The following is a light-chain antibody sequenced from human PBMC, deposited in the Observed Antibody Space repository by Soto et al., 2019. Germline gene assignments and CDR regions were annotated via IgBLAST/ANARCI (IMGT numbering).Light chain of an antibody. CDR2: GAS. CDR1: QSVSGSN. CDR3: LQYARSPWM. J-gene: IGKJ1*01. Sequence: ESVLTQSPGTLSLSPGEPATLSCRASQSVSGSNLAWFQQKPGQAPRLLIHGASTRASGIPDRFRGSGSGTDFTLTISRLEPEDFAVYYCLQYARSPWMFGQGTKVEIK. V-gene: IGKV3-20*01.